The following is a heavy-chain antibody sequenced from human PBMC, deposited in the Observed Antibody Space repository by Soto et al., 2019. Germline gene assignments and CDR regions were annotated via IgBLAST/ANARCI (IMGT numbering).Heavy chain of an antibody. D-gene: IGHD4-4*01. CDR3: ARSDYSNYYYYYYMDV. Sequence: GESLKISCKGSGYSFTSYWIGWVRQMPGKGLEWMGIIYPGDSDTRYSPSFQGQVTISADKSISTAYLQWSSLKASDTAMYYCARSDYSNYYYYYYMDVWGKGTTVTVSS. V-gene: IGHV5-51*01. CDR2: IYPGDSDT. J-gene: IGHJ6*03. CDR1: GYSFTSYW.